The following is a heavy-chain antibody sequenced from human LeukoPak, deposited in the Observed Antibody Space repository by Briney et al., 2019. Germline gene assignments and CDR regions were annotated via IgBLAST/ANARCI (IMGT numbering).Heavy chain of an antibody. V-gene: IGHV1-18*01. CDR1: GYTFSNYG. CDR2: INSYNGNT. CDR3: VRKPTDSSLDY. D-gene: IGHD4-11*01. Sequence: GASVKASCKASGYTFSNYGICWVRQAPGQGLEWMGWINSYNGNTNYVQHFQGRVTMTTDTSTSKVYMELRSLRSDDTAVYYCVRKPTDSSLDYWGQGTLVTVSS. J-gene: IGHJ4*02.